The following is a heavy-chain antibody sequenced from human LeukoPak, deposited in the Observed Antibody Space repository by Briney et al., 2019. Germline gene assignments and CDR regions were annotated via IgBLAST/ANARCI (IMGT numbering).Heavy chain of an antibody. CDR2: INPNRGGT. Sequence: ASVKVSCKASGYTFTGYYMHWVRQAPGQGLEWMGWINPNRGGTNYAQKFQGRVTMTRDTSISTAYMELSRLRSDDTAVCYSARHRLNWGYFDYWGQGTLVTVSS. J-gene: IGHJ4*02. V-gene: IGHV1-2*02. D-gene: IGHD7-27*01. CDR1: GYTFTGYY. CDR3: ARHRLNWGYFDY.